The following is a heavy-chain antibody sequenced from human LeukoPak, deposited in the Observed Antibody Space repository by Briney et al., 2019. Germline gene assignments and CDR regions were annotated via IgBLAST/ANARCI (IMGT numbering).Heavy chain of an antibody. V-gene: IGHV3-15*01. J-gene: IGHJ4*02. CDR3: TTGVVRGVIIH. Sequence: PGGSLRLSCAASGFTFSNAWMSWVRQAPGEGLEWVGRIKSKTDGGTTDYAAPVKGRFTISRDDSKNTLYLQMNSLKTEDTAVYYCTTGVVRGVIIHWGQGTLVTVSS. D-gene: IGHD3-10*01. CDR2: IKSKTDGGTT. CDR1: GFTFSNAW.